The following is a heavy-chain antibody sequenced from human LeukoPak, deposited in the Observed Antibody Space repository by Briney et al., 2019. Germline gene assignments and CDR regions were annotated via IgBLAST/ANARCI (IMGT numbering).Heavy chain of an antibody. CDR3: ARESLLWFGSVYYYYYMDV. V-gene: IGHV3-21*01. Sequence: PGGSLRLSCAASGFTFSSYSMNWVRQAPGKGLEWVSSISSSSSYIYYADSVKGRFTISRDNAKNSLYLQMNSLRAEDTAVYYCARESLLWFGSVYYYYYMDVWGKGTTVTISS. CDR1: GFTFSSYS. J-gene: IGHJ6*03. CDR2: ISSSSSYI. D-gene: IGHD3-10*01.